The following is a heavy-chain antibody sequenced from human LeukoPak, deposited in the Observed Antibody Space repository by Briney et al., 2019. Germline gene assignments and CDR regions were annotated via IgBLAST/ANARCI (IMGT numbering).Heavy chain of an antibody. CDR3: ARHLALPWFGELLLWDY. CDR1: GGSLSGYY. V-gene: IGHV4-34*01. CDR2: IHSSGST. Sequence: SETLSLTCAVYGGSLSGYYWSWIRQPPGKGLEWIGEIHSSGSTNYNPSLKNRVTISLDTSTNQFSLKLTSVTAADTAVYYCARHLALPWFGELLLWDYWGQGTLATVSS. D-gene: IGHD3-10*01. J-gene: IGHJ4*02.